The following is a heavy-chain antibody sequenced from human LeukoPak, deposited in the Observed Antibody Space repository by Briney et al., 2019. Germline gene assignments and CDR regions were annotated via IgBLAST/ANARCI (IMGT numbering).Heavy chain of an antibody. CDR3: ARGYSNYGYTFDM. J-gene: IGHJ3*02. V-gene: IGHV3-7*01. D-gene: IGHD4-11*01. CDR1: GFTFSRYW. CDR2: IKQDGSEK. Sequence: GGSLRLSCAASGFTFSRYWMSWVRQAPGKGLEWVANIKQDGSEKYYVDSVKGRFTISRDNAKNSLYLQMNSLRAEDTAVYHCARGYSNYGYTFDMWAKGQWSPSLQ.